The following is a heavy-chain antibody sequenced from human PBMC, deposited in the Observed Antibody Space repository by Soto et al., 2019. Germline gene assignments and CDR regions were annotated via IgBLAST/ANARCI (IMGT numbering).Heavy chain of an antibody. J-gene: IGHJ4*02. CDR2: IGTAGDT. V-gene: IGHV3-13*01. D-gene: IGHD6-13*01. CDR3: ARANPGSSWQYYFDY. Sequence: PGGSLRLSCAASGFTFSSYDMHWVRQATGKGLEWVSAIGTAGDTYYPGSVKGRFTISRENAKNSLYLQMNSLRAEDTAVYYCARANPGSSWQYYFDYWGQGTLVTVSS. CDR1: GFTFSSYD.